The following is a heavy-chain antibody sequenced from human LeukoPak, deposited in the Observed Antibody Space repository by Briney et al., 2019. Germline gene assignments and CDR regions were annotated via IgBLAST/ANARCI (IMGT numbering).Heavy chain of an antibody. J-gene: IGHJ4*02. V-gene: IGHV3-23*01. D-gene: IGHD6-13*01. CDR3: AKGRYSSSAGYFDY. Sequence: PGGSLXLSCAASGFTFSSYAMSWVRQAPGKGLEGVSAISGSGGSTYYADSVKGRFTISRDNSKNTLYLQMNSLRAEDTAVYYCAKGRYSSSAGYFDYWGQGTLVTVSS. CDR2: ISGSGGST. CDR1: GFTFSSYA.